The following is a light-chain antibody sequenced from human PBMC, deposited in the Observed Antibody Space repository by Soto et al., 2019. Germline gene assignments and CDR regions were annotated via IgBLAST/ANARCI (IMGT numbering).Light chain of an antibody. Sequence: QSALTQPPSASGSPGQSVTISCTGTTSDVGGYNYVSWYQQHPGKAPKLMIYEVSKRPSGVPDRFSGSKSGSTGSLTVSGVQAEDEADDYGSSYAGSNNVVFGGGTKMAVL. CDR2: EVS. CDR1: TSDVGGYNY. CDR3: SSYAGSNNVV. V-gene: IGLV2-8*01. J-gene: IGLJ2*01.